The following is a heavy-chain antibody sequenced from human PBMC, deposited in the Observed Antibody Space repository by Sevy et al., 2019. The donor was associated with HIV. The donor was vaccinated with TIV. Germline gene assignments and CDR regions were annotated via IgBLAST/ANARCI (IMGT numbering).Heavy chain of an antibody. CDR1: GYSISRGYY. D-gene: IGHD6-19*01. V-gene: IGHV4-38-2*01. CDR3: DQPTMTYTSGWSWFDP. CDR2: IYRSGVT. Sequence: SETLSLTCAVSGYSISRGYYWGWIRQPPGKGLEWIGNIYRSGVTYYNPSLKSRVTISKDTSKNQFSLNLSSVTAADTAIYYCDQPTMTYTSGWSWFDPWGPGTLVTVSS. J-gene: IGHJ5*02.